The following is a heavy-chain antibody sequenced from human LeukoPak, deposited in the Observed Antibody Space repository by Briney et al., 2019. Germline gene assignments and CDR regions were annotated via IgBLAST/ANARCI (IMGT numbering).Heavy chain of an antibody. D-gene: IGHD2-2*01. CDR3: ARVVVPAAHDY. V-gene: IGHV1-18*01. CDR2: ISAYNGNT. CDR1: GGTFSSYA. Sequence: ASVKVSCKASGGTFSSYAISWVRQAPGQGLEWMGWISAYNGNTNYAQKLQGRVTMTTDTSTSTAYMELRSLRSDDTAVYYCARVVVPAAHDYWGQGTLVTVSS. J-gene: IGHJ4*02.